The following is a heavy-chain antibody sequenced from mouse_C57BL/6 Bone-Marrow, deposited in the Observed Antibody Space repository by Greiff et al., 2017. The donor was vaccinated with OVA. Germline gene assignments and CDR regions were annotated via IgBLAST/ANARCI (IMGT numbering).Heavy chain of an antibody. CDR3: AREGGFYYAMDY. CDR1: GFTFSDYY. D-gene: IGHD1-1*02. Sequence: EVQLVESEGGLVQPGSSMKLSCTASGFTFSDYYMAWVRQVPEKGLEWVANINYDGSSTYYLDSLKSRFIISRDTAKNILYLQMSSLKSEDTATYYCAREGGFYYAMDYWGQGTSVTVSS. CDR2: INYDGSST. J-gene: IGHJ4*01. V-gene: IGHV5-16*01.